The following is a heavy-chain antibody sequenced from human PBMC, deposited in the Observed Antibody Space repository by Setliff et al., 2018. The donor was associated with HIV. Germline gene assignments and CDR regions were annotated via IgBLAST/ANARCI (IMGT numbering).Heavy chain of an antibody. CDR1: GGSFSCYY. V-gene: IGHV4-34*01. J-gene: IGHJ4*02. CDR2: INHSGST. CDR3: ASGVRGVIIDWYYFDY. Sequence: SETLSLTCAVYGGSFSCYYWSWIRQPPGKGLEWIGEINHSGSTNYNMSLWSRVTISLDASRNQFSLELSSVTAADTAVYYCASGVRGVIIDWYYFDYWGQGTLVTVSS. D-gene: IGHD3-10*01.